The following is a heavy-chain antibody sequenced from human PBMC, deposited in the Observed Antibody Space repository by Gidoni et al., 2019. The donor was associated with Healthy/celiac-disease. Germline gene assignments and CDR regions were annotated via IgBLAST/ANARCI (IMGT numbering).Heavy chain of an antibody. CDR3: ARAHYGSGTYGQGEVLSNDAFDI. Sequence: QVQLVQSGAEVKKPGSSVKVSCKASGGTFSSYAISWVRQAPGQGLEWMGRIIPILGIANYAQKFQGRVTITADKSTSTAYMELSSLRSEDTAVYYCARAHYGSGTYGQGEVLSNDAFDIWGQGTMVTVSS. CDR2: IIPILGIA. V-gene: IGHV1-69*04. D-gene: IGHD3-10*01. CDR1: GGTFSSYA. J-gene: IGHJ3*02.